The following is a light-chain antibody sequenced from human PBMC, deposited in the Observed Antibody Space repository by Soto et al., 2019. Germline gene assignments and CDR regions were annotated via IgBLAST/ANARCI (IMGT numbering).Light chain of an antibody. V-gene: IGLV2-8*01. CDR1: SSDVGCYNY. CDR2: EVS. CDR3: SSYGGSKTVV. J-gene: IGLJ2*01. Sequence: QSALTQPPSASGSPGQSVTISCTGSSSDVGCYNYVSWYQQHPGKAPKRMIYEVSKRPSGVPDRLSGSKSGNTASLTVSGLQAEDEADYYCSSYGGSKTVVFGGGTKLTVL.